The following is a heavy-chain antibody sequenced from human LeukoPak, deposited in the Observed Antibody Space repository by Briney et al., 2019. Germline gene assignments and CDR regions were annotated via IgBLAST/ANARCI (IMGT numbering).Heavy chain of an antibody. CDR2: IYYSGST. J-gene: IGHJ4*02. V-gene: IGHV4-59*01. CDR3: ASGQWLVRFDY. Sequence: SETLSLTCTVSGGSISSYYWSWIRQPPGKGLEWIGYIYYSGSTNYNPSLKSRVTISVDTSKNQFSLKLGSVTAADTAVYHCASGQWLVRFDYWGQGTLVTVSS. CDR1: GGSISSYY. D-gene: IGHD6-19*01.